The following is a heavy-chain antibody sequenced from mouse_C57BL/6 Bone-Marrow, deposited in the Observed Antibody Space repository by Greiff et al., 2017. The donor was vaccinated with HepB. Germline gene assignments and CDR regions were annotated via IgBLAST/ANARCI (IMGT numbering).Heavy chain of an antibody. Sequence: VHVKQSGAELVRPGASVKLSCTASGFNIKDDYMHWVKQRPEQGLEWIGWIDPENGDTEYASKFQGKATITADTSSNTAYLQLSSLTSEDTAVYYCTTYGSSYPYFDYWGQGTTLTVSS. CDR2: IDPENGDT. D-gene: IGHD1-1*01. J-gene: IGHJ2*01. CDR3: TTYGSSYPYFDY. CDR1: GFNIKDDY. V-gene: IGHV14-4*01.